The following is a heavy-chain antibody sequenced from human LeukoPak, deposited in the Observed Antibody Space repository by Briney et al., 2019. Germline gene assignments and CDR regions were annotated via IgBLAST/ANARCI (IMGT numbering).Heavy chain of an antibody. D-gene: IGHD2/OR15-2a*01. CDR2: ISANGGRT. CDR3: TTWAFYHGLDV. V-gene: IGHV3-43*02. CDR1: GFTLDAYE. J-gene: IGHJ6*02. Sequence: GGSLRLSCVASGFTLDAYEMHWSRKARGKVPEWVSLISANGGRTSYVDSVKGRFTISRDNSKNSLYLQMTSLRAEDSALYYCTTWAFYHGLDVWGQGTTVTVSS.